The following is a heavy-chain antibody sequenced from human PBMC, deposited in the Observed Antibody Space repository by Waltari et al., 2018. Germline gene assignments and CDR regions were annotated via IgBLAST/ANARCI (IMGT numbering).Heavy chain of an antibody. Sequence: QLVQPGAEVKKPGESPSPPRKSSGSRFAPHWIRGVRQMPGRGPVWVGIIYPGDSDTSYSPSFQGQVTISADKSSSTAFLHWSSLKASDTAIYYCARGISGFDYWGQGTLVTVSS. J-gene: IGHJ4*02. CDR3: ARGISGFDY. CDR2: IYPGDSDT. V-gene: IGHV5-51*01. CDR1: GSRFAPHW. D-gene: IGHD3-10*01.